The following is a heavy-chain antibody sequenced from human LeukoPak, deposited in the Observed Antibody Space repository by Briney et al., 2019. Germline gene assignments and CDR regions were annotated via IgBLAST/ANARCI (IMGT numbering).Heavy chain of an antibody. CDR1: GASFSNDY. CDR3: ARASEGIGYFDT. Sequence: SETLSLTCTVSGASFSNDYWSWVRQAPGKGLEWIGYIYHNGRTNYNPSLKSRITMSIDTSQKKLSLKVISVTAADTAVYYCARASEGIGYFDTWARGSLVTVSS. V-gene: IGHV4-59*01. CDR2: IYHNGRT. J-gene: IGHJ5*02. D-gene: IGHD3-9*01.